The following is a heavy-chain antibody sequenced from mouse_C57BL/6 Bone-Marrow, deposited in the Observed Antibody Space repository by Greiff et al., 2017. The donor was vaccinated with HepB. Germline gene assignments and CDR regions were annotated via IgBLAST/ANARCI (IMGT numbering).Heavy chain of an antibody. J-gene: IGHJ2*01. CDR2: INPGSGGT. CDR3: ARGNGGDY. CDR1: GYAFTNYL. Sequence: QVQLKESGAELVRPGTSVKVSCKASGYAFTNYLIEWVKQRPGQGLEWIGVINPGSGGTNYNEKFKGKATLTADKSSSTAYMQLSSLTSEDSAVYFCARGNGGDYWGQGTTLTVSS. V-gene: IGHV1-54*01.